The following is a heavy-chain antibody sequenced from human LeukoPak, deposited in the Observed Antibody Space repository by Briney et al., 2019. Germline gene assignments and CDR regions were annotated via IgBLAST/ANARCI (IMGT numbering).Heavy chain of an antibody. CDR1: GFTFSSYA. CDR2: IYSGGST. J-gene: IGHJ3*02. Sequence: GGSLRLSCAASGFTFSSYAMSWVRQAPGKGLEWVSVIYSGGSTYYADSVKGRFTISRDNSKNTLYLQMNSLRAEDTAVYYCARGFGYYDSSGVDAFDIWGQGTMVTVSS. V-gene: IGHV3-66*01. CDR3: ARGFGYYDSSGVDAFDI. D-gene: IGHD3-22*01.